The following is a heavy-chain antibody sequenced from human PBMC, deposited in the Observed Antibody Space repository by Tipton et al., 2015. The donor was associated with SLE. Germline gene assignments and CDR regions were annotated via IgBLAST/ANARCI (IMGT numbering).Heavy chain of an antibody. J-gene: IGHJ3*01. Sequence: TLSLTCTVSGGSISSSSYYWGWIRQPPGKGLEWIGSIYYSGSTYYNPSLKSRVTISVDTSKNQFSLKLSSVTAADTAVYYCARGSYRDYDILILDVWGQGTMVTVSS. CDR3: ARGSYRDYDILILDV. V-gene: IGHV4-39*01. CDR2: IYYSGST. D-gene: IGHD3-9*01. CDR1: GGSISSSSYY.